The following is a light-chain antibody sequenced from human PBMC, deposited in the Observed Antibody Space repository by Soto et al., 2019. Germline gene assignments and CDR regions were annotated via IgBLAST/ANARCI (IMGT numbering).Light chain of an antibody. J-gene: IGKJ1*01. Sequence: DIQMTQSPSTLSGSVGDRVTITCRASQTISSWLAWYQQKPGKAPKLLTYKASTLKSGVPSRFSGSGSGTEFTLTISSLQPDDFATYYCQHYNSYSEAFXQGTKVDIK. CDR1: QTISSW. CDR2: KAS. CDR3: QHYNSYSEA. V-gene: IGKV1-5*03.